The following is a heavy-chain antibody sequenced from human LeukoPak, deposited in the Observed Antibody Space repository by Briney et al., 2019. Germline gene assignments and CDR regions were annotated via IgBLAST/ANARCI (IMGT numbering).Heavy chain of an antibody. V-gene: IGHV4-61*02. Sequence: PSETLSLTCTVSGGSISSGSYYWGWIRQPAGKGLEWIGRIYTSGSTNYNPSLKSRVTISVDTSKNQFSLKLSSVTAADTAVYYCATEYYYDSSGYSTFDYWGQGTLVTVSS. CDR2: IYTSGST. J-gene: IGHJ4*02. CDR3: ATEYYYDSSGYSTFDY. CDR1: GGSISSGSYY. D-gene: IGHD3-22*01.